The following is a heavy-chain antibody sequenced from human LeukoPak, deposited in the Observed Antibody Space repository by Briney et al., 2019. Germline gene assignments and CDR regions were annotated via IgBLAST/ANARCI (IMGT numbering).Heavy chain of an antibody. D-gene: IGHD1-7*01. CDR2: INHSGST. CDR1: GGSFSGYY. Sequence: SEALSLTCAVYGGSFSGYYRSWIRQPPGKGLEWIGEINHSGSTNYNPSLKSRVTISVDTSKNQFSLKLSSVTAADTAVYYCASSTGTTSDFDYWGQGTLVTVSS. V-gene: IGHV4-34*01. CDR3: ASSTGTTSDFDY. J-gene: IGHJ4*02.